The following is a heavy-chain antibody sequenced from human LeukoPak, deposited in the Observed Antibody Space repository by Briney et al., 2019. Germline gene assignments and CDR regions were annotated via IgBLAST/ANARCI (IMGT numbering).Heavy chain of an antibody. D-gene: IGHD3-10*01. Sequence: SETLSLTCAVSGGSISSSNWWSWVRQPPGKGLEWIGEIYHSGSTNYNPSLKSRVTISVDKSKNQFSLKLSSVTAADTAVYYCARKYAPLLWFGELRLPFYYFDYWGQGTLVTVSS. V-gene: IGHV4-4*02. J-gene: IGHJ4*02. CDR1: GGSISSSNW. CDR2: IYHSGST. CDR3: ARKYAPLLWFGELRLPFYYFDY.